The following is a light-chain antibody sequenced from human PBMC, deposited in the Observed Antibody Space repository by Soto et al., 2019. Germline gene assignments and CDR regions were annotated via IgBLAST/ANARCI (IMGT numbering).Light chain of an antibody. V-gene: IGKV1-5*03. CDR1: QNINTY. CDR2: KAS. J-gene: IGKJ2*01. CDR3: QQYNSWYT. Sequence: DIQMTQSPSTLSASVGDRVTITCRASQNINTYLAWYQQKPGKAPKLLIYKASSLDYGVPSRFSGSGSGTEFNLTITGLQPDDVGTYFCQQYNSWYTFGQGTKLEIK.